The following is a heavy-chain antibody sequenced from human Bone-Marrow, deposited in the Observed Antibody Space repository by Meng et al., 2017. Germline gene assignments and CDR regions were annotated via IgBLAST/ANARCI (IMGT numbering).Heavy chain of an antibody. J-gene: IGHJ3*02. Sequence: SLKISCAASGFTFSSYAMHWVRQAPGKGLEWVSGISWNSGSIGYADSVKGRFTISRDNAKNSLYLQMNSLRAEDMALYYCAKAESEYSSGWPSDAFDIWGQGTMVTVSS. V-gene: IGHV3-9*03. CDR2: ISWNSGSI. CDR3: AKAESEYSSGWPSDAFDI. D-gene: IGHD6-19*01. CDR1: GFTFSSYA.